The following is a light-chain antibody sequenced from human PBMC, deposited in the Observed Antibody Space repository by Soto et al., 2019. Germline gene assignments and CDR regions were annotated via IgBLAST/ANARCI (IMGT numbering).Light chain of an antibody. CDR2: DAY. CDR3: QQRHMWPIT. J-gene: IGKJ5*01. V-gene: IGKV3-11*01. CDR1: QIFRGL. Sequence: EVVLTQSPVTLSLSPGERATLSFMASQIFRGLLAWYQQKPGQAPRLLIYDAYNRATGIPPRFSGSGSGTDFTLTISSLEPEDSAVYYCQQRHMWPITFGQGTRLEIK.